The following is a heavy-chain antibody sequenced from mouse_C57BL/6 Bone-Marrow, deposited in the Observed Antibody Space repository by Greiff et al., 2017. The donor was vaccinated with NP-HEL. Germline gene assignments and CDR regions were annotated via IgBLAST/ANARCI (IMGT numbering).Heavy chain of an antibody. J-gene: IGHJ3*01. CDR1: GYTFTDYN. Sequence: EVHLVESGPELVKPGASVKMSCKASGYTFTDYNMHWVKQSHGKSLEWIGYINPNNGGTSYNQKFKGKATLTVNKSSSTAYMALRSLTSEDSAVYYCARDSRYWFAYWGQGTLVTVSA. V-gene: IGHV1-22*01. D-gene: IGHD1-1*01. CDR3: ARDSRYWFAY. CDR2: INPNNGGT.